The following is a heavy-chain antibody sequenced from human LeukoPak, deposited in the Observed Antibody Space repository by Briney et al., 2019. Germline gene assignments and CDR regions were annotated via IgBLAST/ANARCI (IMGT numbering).Heavy chain of an antibody. J-gene: IGHJ5*02. CDR1: GYTFTSYD. CDR3: ALSSPLLPIVVVPAATNNWFDP. D-gene: IGHD2-2*01. V-gene: IGHV1-8*01. CDR2: MNPNSGNT. Sequence: ASVKVSCKASGYTFTSYDINRVRQATGQGLEWMGWMNPNSGNTGYAQKFQGRVTMTRNTSISTAYMELSSLRSEDTAVYYCALSSPLLPIVVVPAATNNWFDPWGQGTLVTVSS.